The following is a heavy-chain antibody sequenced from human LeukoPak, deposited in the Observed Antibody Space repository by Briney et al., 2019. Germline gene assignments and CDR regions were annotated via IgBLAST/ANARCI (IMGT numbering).Heavy chain of an antibody. D-gene: IGHD3-22*01. J-gene: IGHJ4*02. CDR2: INPSGGST. Sequence: ASVKVSCKASGGTFSSYAISWVRQAPGQGLEWMGIINPSGGSTSYAQKFQGRVTMTRDTSTSTVYMELSSLRSEDTAVYYCARGGDYYDSSGYYQYWGQGTLVTVSS. V-gene: IGHV1-46*01. CDR3: ARGGDYYDSSGYYQY. CDR1: GGTFSSYA.